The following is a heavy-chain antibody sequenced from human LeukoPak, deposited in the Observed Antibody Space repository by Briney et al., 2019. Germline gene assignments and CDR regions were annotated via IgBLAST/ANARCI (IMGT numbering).Heavy chain of an antibody. D-gene: IGHD2-2*01. CDR3: ARGLQLLGIWFDP. V-gene: IGHV1-8*02. CDR2: MNPNSGNT. Sequence: GASVKVSCKASGYTFTDYYIHWVRQAPGQGLVWMGWMNPNSGNTGYAQKFQGRVTMTRNTSISTAYMELSSLRSEDTAVYYCARGLQLLGIWFDPWGQGTLVTVSS. J-gene: IGHJ5*02. CDR1: GYTFTDYY.